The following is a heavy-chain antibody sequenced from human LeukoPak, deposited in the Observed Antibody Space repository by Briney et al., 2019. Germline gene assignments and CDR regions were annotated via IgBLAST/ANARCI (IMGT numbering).Heavy chain of an antibody. CDR3: ARHLEVVVITLWSPYYFDY. V-gene: IGHV4-39*01. CDR2: IYYSGSA. D-gene: IGHD3-22*01. Sequence: TSETLSLTCTVSGGSISSSSYYWGWIRQPPGKGLEWIVSIYYSGSAYYNPSLKSRVTISVYTSKNQFSLKLSSVTAADTAVYYCARHLEVVVITLWSPYYFDYRGQGTLVTVSS. J-gene: IGHJ4*02. CDR1: GGSISSSSYY.